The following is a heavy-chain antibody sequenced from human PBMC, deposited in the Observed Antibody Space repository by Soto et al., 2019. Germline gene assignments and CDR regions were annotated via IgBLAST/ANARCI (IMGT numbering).Heavy chain of an antibody. J-gene: IGHJ4*02. V-gene: IGHV1-18*01. D-gene: IGHD1-26*01. CDR1: GYTFTNYD. CDR2: ISTYNGDT. Sequence: QVHLVQSGAEVKKPGASVKVSCKTSGYTFTNYDISWVRQAPGQGLEWMGSISTYNGDTHYAQKLQGRVTMTTDTSTTTAYMDLTSLTSDDTAVYFCAGGWELEYWGQGTLVSVSS. CDR3: AGGWELEY.